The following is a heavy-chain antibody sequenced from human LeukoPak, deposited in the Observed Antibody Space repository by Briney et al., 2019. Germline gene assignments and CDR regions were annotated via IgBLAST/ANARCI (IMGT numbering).Heavy chain of an antibody. CDR1: GFTFSSYS. V-gene: IGHV3-48*02. D-gene: IGHD7-27*01. J-gene: IGHJ4*02. CDR3: VRDKDWGFDY. Sequence: GGSLGLSCAASGFTFSSYSMNWVRQAPGKGLEWISYITTSGDAIYYADSVKGRFTISRDSAKNSLYLQMNSLTDEDTALYYCVRDKDWGFDYWGQGTLVTVSS. CDR2: ITTSGDAI.